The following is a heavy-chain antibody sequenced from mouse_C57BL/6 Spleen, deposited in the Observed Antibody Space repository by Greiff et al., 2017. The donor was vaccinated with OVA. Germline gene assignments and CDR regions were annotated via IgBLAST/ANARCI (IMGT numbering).Heavy chain of an antibody. J-gene: IGHJ1*03. Sequence: DVKLVESEGGLVQPGSSMKLSCTASGFTFSDYYMAWVRQVPEKGLEWVANINYDGSSTYYLDSLKSRFIISRDNAKNILYLQMSSLKSEDTATYYCARDSSGYWYFDVWGTGTTVTVSS. CDR2: INYDGSST. V-gene: IGHV5-16*01. D-gene: IGHD3-2*02. CDR3: ARDSSGYWYFDV. CDR1: GFTFSDYY.